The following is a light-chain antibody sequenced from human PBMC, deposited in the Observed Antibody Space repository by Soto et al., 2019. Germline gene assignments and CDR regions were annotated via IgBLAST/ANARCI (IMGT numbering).Light chain of an antibody. CDR3: QQYGRSPDLFT. J-gene: IGKJ3*01. CDR1: QSVSSSF. CDR2: GAS. V-gene: IGKV3-20*01. Sequence: ENVLTQSPGTLSLSPGDRATLSCRASQSVSSSFLAWYQQKPGQAPRLLIYGASNRASGIPDRFSGSESGTDFTLTIIRLEPGDFAVYYCQQYGRSPDLFTFGPGTKVEIK.